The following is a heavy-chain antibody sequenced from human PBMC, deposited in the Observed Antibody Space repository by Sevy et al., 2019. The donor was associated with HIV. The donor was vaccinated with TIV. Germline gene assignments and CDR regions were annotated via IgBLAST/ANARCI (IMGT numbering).Heavy chain of an antibody. Sequence: SGPTLGKPTQTLTLTCTFSGFSLSTSGEGVGWIRQPPGKALEWLALIYWNDDQRYSPSLKSRLTITKDTARNQVVLTMTNMDHVNTAIDYCAHRGGVHYYDSYGYYSRAEYFQYWGQGTLITVSS. V-gene: IGHV2-5*01. CDR2: IYWNDDQ. J-gene: IGHJ1*01. CDR1: GFSLSTSGEG. CDR3: AHRGGVHYYDSYGYYSRAEYFQY. D-gene: IGHD3-22*01.